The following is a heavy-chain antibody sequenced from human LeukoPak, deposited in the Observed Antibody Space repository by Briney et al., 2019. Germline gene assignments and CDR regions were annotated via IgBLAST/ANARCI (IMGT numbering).Heavy chain of an antibody. CDR2: IYSDWNT. CDR3: ARAKGQQLYGYYYYMDV. D-gene: IGHD6-13*01. CDR1: GFTVSINS. Sequence: PGGSLSLFCTVSGFTVSINSMSWVRQAPGKGLEWVSFIYSDWNTHYADSVKGRFTISRDNAKSSLYLQMNSLRAEDTAVYYCARAKGQQLYGYYYYMDVWGKGTTVTVSS. J-gene: IGHJ6*03. V-gene: IGHV3-66*01.